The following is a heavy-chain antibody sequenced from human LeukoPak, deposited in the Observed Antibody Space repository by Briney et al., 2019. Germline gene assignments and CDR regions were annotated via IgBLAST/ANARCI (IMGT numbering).Heavy chain of an antibody. Sequence: GGSLRLSCAASEFTFDDYGMSWVRQAPGKGLEWVSAISGSGGSTYYADSVKGRFTISRDNSKNTLYLQMNSLRAEDTAVYYCAKDRGGYDGFVDYWGQGTLVTVSS. J-gene: IGHJ4*02. V-gene: IGHV3-23*01. D-gene: IGHD5-12*01. CDR3: AKDRGGYDGFVDY. CDR1: EFTFDDYG. CDR2: ISGSGGST.